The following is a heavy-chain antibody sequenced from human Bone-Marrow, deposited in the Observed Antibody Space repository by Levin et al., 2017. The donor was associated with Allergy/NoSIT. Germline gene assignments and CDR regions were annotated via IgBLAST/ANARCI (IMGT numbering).Heavy chain of an antibody. CDR1: GFSLSNARMG. Sequence: SGPTLVKPTETLTLTCTVSGFSLSNARMGVSWIRQPPGKALEWLAHIFSNDEKSYSTSLKSRLTISKDTSKSQVVLTMTNMDPVDTATYYGARSEGSGGSCDVGFDYWGQGTLVTVSS. CDR3: ARSEGSGGSCDVGFDY. CDR2: IFSNDEK. J-gene: IGHJ4*02. D-gene: IGHD2-15*01. V-gene: IGHV2-26*01.